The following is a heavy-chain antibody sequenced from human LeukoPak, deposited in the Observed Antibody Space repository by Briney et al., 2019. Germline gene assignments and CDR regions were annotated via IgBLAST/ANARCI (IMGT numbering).Heavy chain of an antibody. CDR1: GGSISSYY. CDR3: ARSSDDFWSGYYKYYFDY. CDR2: IYYSGST. J-gene: IGHJ4*02. V-gene: IGHV4-59*01. Sequence: PSETLSLTCTVSGGSISSYYWSWIRQPPGKGLEWIGYIYYSGSTNYNPSLKSRVTISVDTSKNQFSLKLSSVTAADTAVYYCARSSDDFWSGYYKYYFDYWGQGTLVTVSS. D-gene: IGHD3-3*01.